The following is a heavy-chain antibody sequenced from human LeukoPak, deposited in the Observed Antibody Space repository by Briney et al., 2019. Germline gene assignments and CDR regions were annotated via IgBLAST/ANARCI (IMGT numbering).Heavy chain of an antibody. Sequence: GGSLRLSCAASGFTFSTYAMSWVRQAPGKGLEWVSAISDSGGSTYYADSVKGRFTISRDNSKNTLYLQMNSLRGEDTAVYYCAKDPYNQLYGPAFDPWGQGTLVTVSS. D-gene: IGHD2-2*01. CDR2: ISDSGGST. CDR3: AKDPYNQLYGPAFDP. V-gene: IGHV3-23*01. J-gene: IGHJ5*02. CDR1: GFTFSTYA.